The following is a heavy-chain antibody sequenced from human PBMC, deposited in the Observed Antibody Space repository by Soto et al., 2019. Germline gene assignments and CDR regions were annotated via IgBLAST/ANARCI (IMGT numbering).Heavy chain of an antibody. CDR3: ARVRYYDSSGYYPSANPDY. Sequence: QVQLVQSGAEVKKPGSSVKVSCKASGGTFSSYAISWVRQAPGQGLEWMGGIIPIFGTANYAQKFQGRVTITADKSTRTAYRELSSLRAENTAVYYCARVRYYDSSGYYPSANPDYWGNVTLVIVSS. J-gene: IGHJ4*01. CDR1: GGTFSSYA. V-gene: IGHV1-69*14. D-gene: IGHD3-22*01. CDR2: IIPIFGTA.